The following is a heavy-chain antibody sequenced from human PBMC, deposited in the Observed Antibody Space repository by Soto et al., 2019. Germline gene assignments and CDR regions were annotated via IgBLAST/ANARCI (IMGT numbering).Heavy chain of an antibody. CDR3: ARGRDSSGYYDFDY. D-gene: IGHD3-22*01. CDR1: GYTFISYG. J-gene: IGHJ4*02. CDR2: ISAYNGNT. V-gene: IGHV1-18*01. Sequence: ASVKVSCKASGYTFISYGITWVRQAPGQGLEWMGWISAYNGNTKYAQKLQGRVTMTTDTSTSTAYMELRSLRSDDTAVYYCARGRDSSGYYDFDYWGQGTLVTVS.